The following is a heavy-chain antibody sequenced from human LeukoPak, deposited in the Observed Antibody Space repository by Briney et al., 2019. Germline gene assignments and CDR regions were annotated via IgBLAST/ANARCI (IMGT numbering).Heavy chain of an antibody. Sequence: PSETLSLTCAVYGGSFSGYYWSWIRQPPGKGLEWIGEINHSGSTNYNPSLKSRVTISVDTSKNQFSLKLSSVTAADTAVYYCARESYYDSRGYSHDAFDIWGQGTMVTVSS. CDR3: ARESYYDSRGYSHDAFDI. CDR1: GGSFSGYY. V-gene: IGHV4-34*01. CDR2: INHSGST. D-gene: IGHD3-22*01. J-gene: IGHJ3*02.